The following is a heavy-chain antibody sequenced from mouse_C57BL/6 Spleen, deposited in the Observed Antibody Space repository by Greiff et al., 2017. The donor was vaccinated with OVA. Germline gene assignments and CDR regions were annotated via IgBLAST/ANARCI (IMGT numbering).Heavy chain of an antibody. CDR2: ILPGSGST. CDR3: ASIYYYYAMDY. V-gene: IGHV1-9*01. D-gene: IGHD1-3*01. CDR1: GYTFTGYW. Sequence: QVQLQQSGAELMKPGASVKLSCKATGYTFTGYWIEWVKQRPGHGLEWIGEILPGSGSTNYNEKFKGKATLTADTSSNTAYMQLSSLTTEDSASYYCASIYYYYAMDYWGQGTSVTVSS. J-gene: IGHJ4*01.